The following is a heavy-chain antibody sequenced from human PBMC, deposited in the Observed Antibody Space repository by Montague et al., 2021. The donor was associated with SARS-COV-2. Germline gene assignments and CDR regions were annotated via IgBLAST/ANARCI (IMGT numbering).Heavy chain of an antibody. V-gene: IGHV3-48*03. D-gene: IGHD3-9*01. Sequence: SLRLSCAASGFTFSSYEMNWVRQAPGKGLEWVSYITSSGSTIYYADSVKGRFTISRDNAKNSLFLQMNSLRAEDTAVYYCARDLRDYDILTGYLWGQGTLVTVPS. CDR3: ARDLRDYDILTGYL. CDR2: ITSSGSTI. J-gene: IGHJ4*02. CDR1: GFTFSSYE.